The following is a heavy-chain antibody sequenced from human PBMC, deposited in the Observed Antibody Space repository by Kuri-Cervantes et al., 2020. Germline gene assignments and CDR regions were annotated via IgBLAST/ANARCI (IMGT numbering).Heavy chain of an antibody. D-gene: IGHD5-18*01. CDR2: INPNSGGT. Sequence: ASVKVSCKASGYTFTGYYMHWVRQAPGQGLEWMGWINPNSGGTNYAQKFQGRVTMTRDTSISTAYMELSRLRSDDTAVYYCASDGVGDTAMAYYHYGMDVWGQGTTVTVSS. CDR1: GYTFTGYY. V-gene: IGHV1-2*02. CDR3: ASDGVGDTAMAYYHYGMDV. J-gene: IGHJ6*02.